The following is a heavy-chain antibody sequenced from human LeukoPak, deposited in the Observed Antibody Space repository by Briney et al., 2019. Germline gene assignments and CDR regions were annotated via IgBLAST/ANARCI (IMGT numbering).Heavy chain of an antibody. J-gene: IGHJ4*02. CDR1: GFTFSSYW. Sequence: PGGSLRLSRAASGFTFSSYWMNWVRQAPGKGLEWVANIKQDGSEKYYVDSVKGRFTISRDNTKNSLYLQMNSLRAEDTAVYYCARGKWFGELLHFDYWGQGTLSPSPQ. V-gene: IGHV3-7*03. CDR2: IKQDGSEK. D-gene: IGHD3-10*01. CDR3: ARGKWFGELLHFDY.